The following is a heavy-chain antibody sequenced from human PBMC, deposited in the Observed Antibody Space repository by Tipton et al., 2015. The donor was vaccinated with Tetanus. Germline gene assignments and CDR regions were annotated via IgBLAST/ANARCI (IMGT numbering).Heavy chain of an antibody. Sequence: SLRLSCVASGFTFSASWMHWVRQVPGKGLEWVSRIKSDGITTSYLDSVKGRFVVSRDNAKNSLYLQMNTLRDDDTAVYYCARRGEARANWFDSWGQGTLVTVSS. V-gene: IGHV3-74*01. CDR1: GFTFSASW. D-gene: IGHD2-21*01. J-gene: IGHJ5*01. CDR2: IKSDGITT. CDR3: ARRGEARANWFDS.